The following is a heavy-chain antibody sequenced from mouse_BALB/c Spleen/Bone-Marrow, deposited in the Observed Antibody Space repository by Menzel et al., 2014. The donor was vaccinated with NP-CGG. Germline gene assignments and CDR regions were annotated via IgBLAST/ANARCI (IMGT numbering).Heavy chain of an antibody. CDR1: GFDFSRYW. J-gene: IGHJ2*01. D-gene: IGHD2-12*01. CDR3: ARPVYSYDPPAY. Sequence: EVQGVESGGGLVQPGGSLKLSCAASGFDFSRYWMSWVRQAPRKGLEWIGEINPDSSTINYTPSLKDKFIISRDNAKNTPYLQMSKLRSEDTALYYCARPVYSYDPPAYWGQGTTLTVSS. CDR2: INPDSSTI. V-gene: IGHV4-1*02.